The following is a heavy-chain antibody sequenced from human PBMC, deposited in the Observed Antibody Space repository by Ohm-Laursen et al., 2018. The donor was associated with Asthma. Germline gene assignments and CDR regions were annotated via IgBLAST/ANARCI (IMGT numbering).Heavy chain of an antibody. Sequence: SLRLSCAASGFSFSDYSMNWIRQAPGKGLQWVASISTASTFIYYADSVRGRFTISRDDAKNTLYLQMNSLRADDTAVYYCARGNLEGLQWGQGTLVTVSS. CDR2: ISTASTFI. J-gene: IGHJ4*02. CDR3: ARGNLEGLQ. D-gene: IGHD5-24*01. V-gene: IGHV3-21*01. CDR1: GFSFSDYS.